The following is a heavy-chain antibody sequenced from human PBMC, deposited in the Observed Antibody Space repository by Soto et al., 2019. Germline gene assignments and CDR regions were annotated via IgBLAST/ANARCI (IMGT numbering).Heavy chain of an antibody. CDR2: ISTYNGDT. V-gene: IGHV1-18*01. J-gene: IGHJ4*02. Sequence: GASVKVSCKASGYTFTTYAISWLRQSPGQGLEWMGWISTYNGDTNYAQKLQGRVTLTTDTSTTTAYMELRSLRSDDTAIYYCARVAPVWGRSDTHWGQGTLVTVSS. D-gene: IGHD3-16*01. CDR3: ARVAPVWGRSDTH. CDR1: GYTFTTYA.